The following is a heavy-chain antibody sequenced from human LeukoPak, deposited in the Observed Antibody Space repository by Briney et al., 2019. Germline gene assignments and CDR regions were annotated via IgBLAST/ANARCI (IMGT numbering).Heavy chain of an antibody. J-gene: IGHJ5*02. Sequence: ASVKVSCKASGYTFTGYYMHWVRQAPGQGLEWMGRINPNSGGTNYAQKFQGRVTMTRDTSISTAYMELSRLRSDDTAVYYCARACSGGNCYSDNWFDPWGQGTLVTVSS. CDR3: ARACSGGNCYSDNWFDP. CDR1: GYTFTGYY. CDR2: INPNSGGT. V-gene: IGHV1-2*06. D-gene: IGHD2-15*01.